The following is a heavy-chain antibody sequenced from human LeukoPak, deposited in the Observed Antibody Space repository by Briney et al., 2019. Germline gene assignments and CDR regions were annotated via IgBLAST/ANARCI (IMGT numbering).Heavy chain of an antibody. CDR2: IHHSGSI. CDR1: GYSISSGSY. Sequence: SETLSLTCTVSGYSISSGSYWGWIRQPPGKGLEWIGSIHHSGSIYNNPSLKSRVTISVDTSKNQFSLKLSSVTAADTAVYYCAGSTLYSYGYDYYYYMDVWGKGTTVTVSS. J-gene: IGHJ6*03. V-gene: IGHV4-38-2*02. D-gene: IGHD5-18*01. CDR3: AGSTLYSYGYDYYYYMDV.